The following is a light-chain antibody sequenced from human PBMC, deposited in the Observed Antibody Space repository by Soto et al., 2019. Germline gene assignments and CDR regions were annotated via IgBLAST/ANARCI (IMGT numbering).Light chain of an antibody. CDR2: GAS. CDR3: QQYSSSPIT. CDR1: QSIGSSY. V-gene: IGKV3-20*01. J-gene: IGKJ5*01. Sequence: GERSTLSCRASQSIGSSYLAWYQQKPGQAPRLLIYGASSRATGIPDRFSGGGSGTDFSLTISRLDPEDFAVYYCQQYSSSPITFGQGTRLEIK.